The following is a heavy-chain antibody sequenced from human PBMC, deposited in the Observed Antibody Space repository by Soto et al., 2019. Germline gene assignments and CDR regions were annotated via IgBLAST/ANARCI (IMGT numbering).Heavy chain of an antibody. Sequence: GGSLRLSCAASGFTFSSYWMSWVRQAPGKGLEWVANIKQDGSEKYYADSVKGRFTISRDNSKNTLYLQMNSLRAEDTAVYYCAKERQIAAAGTGYMDVWGKGTTVTVSS. CDR1: GFTFSSYW. J-gene: IGHJ6*03. CDR3: AKERQIAAAGTGYMDV. V-gene: IGHV3-7*01. CDR2: IKQDGSEK. D-gene: IGHD6-13*01.